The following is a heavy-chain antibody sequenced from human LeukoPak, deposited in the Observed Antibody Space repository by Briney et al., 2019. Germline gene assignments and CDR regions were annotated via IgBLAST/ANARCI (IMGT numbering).Heavy chain of an antibody. CDR2: ISSSDNTI. Sequence: GGSLRLSCAASEFTFSDYYMSWIRQAPGKGLEWVSYISSSDNTIYYADSVKGRFTISRDNAKNSLYLQMNSLRAEDTAVYYCARDYYSVRRYYDILTGRRDGYYFDYWGQGTLVTVSS. D-gene: IGHD3-9*01. CDR1: EFTFSDYY. CDR3: ARDYYSVRRYYDILTGRRDGYYFDY. J-gene: IGHJ4*02. V-gene: IGHV3-11*01.